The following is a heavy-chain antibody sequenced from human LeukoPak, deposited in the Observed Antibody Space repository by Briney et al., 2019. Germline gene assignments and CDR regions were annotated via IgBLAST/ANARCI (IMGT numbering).Heavy chain of an antibody. V-gene: IGHV3-30*04. Sequence: HPGGSLRLSCATSGFTFRTSGVHWVRQAPGKGLEWVALMSSDGINTYYANSVKGRFTVSRDSSKDILYLQMNSLRADDTAIYYCAKDHAGSGRAFEYWGKGTLVTVSS. CDR2: MSSDGINT. D-gene: IGHD3-10*01. J-gene: IGHJ4*02. CDR1: GFTFRTSG. CDR3: AKDHAGSGRAFEY.